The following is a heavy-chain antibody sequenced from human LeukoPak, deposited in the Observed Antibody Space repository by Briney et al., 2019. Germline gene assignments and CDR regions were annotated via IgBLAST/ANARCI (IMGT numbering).Heavy chain of an antibody. CDR3: ARDLYYYGSGNYDPGLPDY. J-gene: IGHJ4*02. CDR2: ICGRGVTT. CDR1: GFTFSGYE. D-gene: IGHD3-10*01. V-gene: IGHV3-48*03. Sequence: AGGSLRLSCEASGFTFSGYEMNWVRQAPGKGLEWISYICGRGVTTFSADSVKGRFAISRDDAKNLLYLQMNSLRAEDTAVYYCARDLYYYGSGNYDPGLPDYWGQGTLVTVSS.